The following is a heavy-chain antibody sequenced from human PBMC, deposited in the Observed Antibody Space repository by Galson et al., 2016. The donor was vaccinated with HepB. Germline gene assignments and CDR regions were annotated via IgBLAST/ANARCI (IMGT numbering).Heavy chain of an antibody. J-gene: IGHJ1*01. Sequence: SVKVSCKASGGSFSDSGISWVRQAPGQGLEWMGGIIPMFGRASYAQKFQGRVNVMADESTNTAHMDLSSLTSEDTAVYYCAVSMAAAGPIEHWGQRTLVTVSS. V-gene: IGHV1-69*13. CDR2: IIPMFGRA. CDR1: GGSFSDSG. CDR3: AVSMAAAGPIEH. D-gene: IGHD6-13*01.